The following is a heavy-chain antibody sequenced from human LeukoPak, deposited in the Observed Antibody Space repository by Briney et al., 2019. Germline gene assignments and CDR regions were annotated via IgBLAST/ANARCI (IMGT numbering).Heavy chain of an antibody. CDR3: ARDSGTTGEVKFDP. D-gene: IGHD3-10*01. CDR2: IYTSGST. V-gene: IGHV4-4*07. J-gene: IGHJ5*02. CDR1: GGSLSDYY. Sequence: SETLSLTCGVYGGSLSDYYWSWIRQSPGKGLEWIGRIYTSGSTNYNPSLKSRVTMSVDTSKNQFSLKLSSVTAADTAVYYCARDSGTTGEVKFDPWGQGTLVTVSS.